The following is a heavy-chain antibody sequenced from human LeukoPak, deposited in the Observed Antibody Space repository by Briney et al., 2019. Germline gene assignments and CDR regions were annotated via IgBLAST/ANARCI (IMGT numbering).Heavy chain of an antibody. CDR2: IIPIFGTA. V-gene: IGHV1-69*05. D-gene: IGHD5-24*01. J-gene: IGHJ4*02. CDR1: GGTFSSYA. Sequence: SVKVSCKASGGTFSSYAISWVRQAPGQGLEWMGGIIPIFGTANYAQKFQGRVTITTDESTSTAYMELSSLRSEDTAVYHCARSRGGDGSFDYWGQGTLVTVSS. CDR3: ARSRGGDGSFDY.